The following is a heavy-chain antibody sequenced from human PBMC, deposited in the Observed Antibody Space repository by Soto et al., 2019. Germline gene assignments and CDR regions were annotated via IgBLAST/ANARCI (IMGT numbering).Heavy chain of an antibody. CDR3: ASQRPSYSSSCSHDY. CDR1: GGTFSSYA. Sequence: GASVKVSCKASGGTFSSYAISWVRQAPGQGLEWMGGIIPIFGTANYAQKFQGRVTITADESTSTAYMELSSLRSEDTAVYYCASQRPSYSSSCSHDYWGQGTLVTVSS. D-gene: IGHD6-13*01. CDR2: IIPIFGTA. V-gene: IGHV1-69*13. J-gene: IGHJ4*02.